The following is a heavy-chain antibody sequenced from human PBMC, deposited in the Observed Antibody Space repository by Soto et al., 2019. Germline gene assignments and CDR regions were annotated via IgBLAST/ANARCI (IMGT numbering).Heavy chain of an antibody. D-gene: IGHD3-9*01. CDR3: AKGEYYDILTGFARSPGLDY. Sequence: PGGSLRLSCAASGFTFSSYAMSWVRQAPGKGLEWVSAISGSGGSTYYADSVKGRFTISRDNSKNTLYLQMNSLRAEDTAVYYCAKGEYYDILTGFARSPGLDYWGQGTLVTVSS. V-gene: IGHV3-23*01. J-gene: IGHJ4*02. CDR1: GFTFSSYA. CDR2: ISGSGGST.